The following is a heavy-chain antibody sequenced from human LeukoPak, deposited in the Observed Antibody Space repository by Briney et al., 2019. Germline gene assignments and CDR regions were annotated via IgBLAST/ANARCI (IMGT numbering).Heavy chain of an antibody. CDR3: ARVAVSGPTGWFDS. CDR2: ISSTSAYI. CDR1: GFALKSYS. Sequence: NPRGSLRLSCAGSGFALKSYSLSWVRQAPGKGLEWVSSISSTSAYIYYADSVKGRFTISRDNVDNVVYLQMNSLGAEDTAVYYCARVAVSGPTGWFDSWGQGTLVIVSS. J-gene: IGHJ5*01. V-gene: IGHV3-21*01. D-gene: IGHD2-8*02.